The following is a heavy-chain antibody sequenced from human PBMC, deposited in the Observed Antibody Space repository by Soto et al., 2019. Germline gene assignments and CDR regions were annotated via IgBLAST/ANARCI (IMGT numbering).Heavy chain of an antibody. Sequence: QITLKESGPTLVKPTQTLTLTCTFSGFSLSTSGVGVGWIRQPPGKALEWLALIYWDDDKRYSPSLKSRLTITKDTAKNQVVITMTNMDPVDTATYYCAHSHDAYRLFDYWGQGTLVTVSS. CDR1: GFSLSTSGVG. J-gene: IGHJ4*02. V-gene: IGHV2-5*02. CDR3: AHSHDAYRLFDY. CDR2: IYWDDDK. D-gene: IGHD4-4*01.